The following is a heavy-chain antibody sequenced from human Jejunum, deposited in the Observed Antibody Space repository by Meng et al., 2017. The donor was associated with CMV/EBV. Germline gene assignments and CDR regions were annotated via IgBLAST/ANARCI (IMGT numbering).Heavy chain of an antibody. CDR3: ARGTPGRSYSDY. J-gene: IGHJ4*02. CDR2: FVNNVDT. CDR1: RSTFTSYC. V-gene: IGHV1-18*01. Sequence: VPLLQSVAYCTNPCASLKFSRTLSRSTFTSYCINWVRQSTGQVLEWLGWFVNNVDTYSAQKFQGRVTMTTDTHTSTAFMELRSLRSDDTAVYYCARGTPGRSYSDYWGQGTLVTVSS. D-gene: IGHD3-10*01.